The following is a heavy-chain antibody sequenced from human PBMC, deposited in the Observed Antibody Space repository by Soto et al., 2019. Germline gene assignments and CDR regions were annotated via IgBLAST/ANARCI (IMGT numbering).Heavy chain of an antibody. J-gene: IGHJ4*02. CDR3: TTGYGRVWRDHY. D-gene: IGHD2-15*01. V-gene: IGHV3-15*01. CDR1: GFTFSSAW. Sequence: PGGSLRLSCAAPGFTFSSAWMNWVRQAPGRGREWVGRIRDKSEGETTDYAAPVRGRFSISRGDSNNMLYLQMDSLKIEDTAVYYCTTGYGRVWRDHYWGQGTQVTVSS. CDR2: IRDKSEGETT.